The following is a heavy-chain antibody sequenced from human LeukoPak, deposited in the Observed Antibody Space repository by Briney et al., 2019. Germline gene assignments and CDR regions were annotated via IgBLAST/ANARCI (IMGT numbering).Heavy chain of an antibody. CDR2: IFNSGST. Sequence: SETLSLTCIVSGGSISSSKYYWGWIRQPPGKGLEWIGTIFNSGSTHYNPSLKSRVTISVDTSKNQFSLKLSSVTAADTAVYYCARVFLYGSGSYYKLDSVALYFDYWGQGTLVTVSS. CDR3: ARVFLYGSGSYYKLDSVALYFDY. D-gene: IGHD3-10*01. CDR1: GGSISSSKYY. V-gene: IGHV4-39*07. J-gene: IGHJ4*02.